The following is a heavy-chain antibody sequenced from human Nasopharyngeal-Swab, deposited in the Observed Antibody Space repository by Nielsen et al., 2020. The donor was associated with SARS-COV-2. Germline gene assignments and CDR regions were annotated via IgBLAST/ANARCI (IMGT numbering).Heavy chain of an antibody. CDR1: GGSISSYY. Sequence: SETLSLTCTVSGGSISSYYWSWIRQPPGKGLGWIGYIYYSGSTNYNPSLKSRVTISVDTSKNQFSLKLSSVTAADTAVYYCAGGLAAAGTIYYYYYGMDVWGQGTTVTVSS. J-gene: IGHJ6*02. V-gene: IGHV4-59*13. CDR2: IYYSGST. CDR3: AGGLAAAGTIYYYYYGMDV. D-gene: IGHD6-13*01.